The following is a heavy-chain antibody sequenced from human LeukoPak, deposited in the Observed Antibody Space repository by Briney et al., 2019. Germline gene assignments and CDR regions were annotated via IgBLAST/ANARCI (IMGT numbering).Heavy chain of an antibody. D-gene: IGHD6-13*01. J-gene: IGHJ6*03. CDR3: ARDYRSSWYPYYYYYMDV. CDR1: GYSFTSHY. Sequence: ASVKVSCKASGYSFTSHYMHWVRQAPGQGLEWMGWINPNSGGTNYAQKFQGRVTMTRDTSISTAYMELSRLRSDDTAVYYCARDYRSSWYPYYYYYMDVWGKGTTVTVSS. V-gene: IGHV1-2*02. CDR2: INPNSGGT.